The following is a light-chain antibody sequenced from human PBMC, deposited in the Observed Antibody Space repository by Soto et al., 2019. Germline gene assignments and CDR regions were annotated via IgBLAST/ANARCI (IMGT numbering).Light chain of an antibody. CDR1: QTISMF. J-gene: IGKJ1*01. CDR3: QQSYSAPRT. V-gene: IGKV1-39*01. Sequence: DIQMTQSPSSLSASVGDRVTISCRASQTISMFLNWYQQKPGKAPNVLFYAASSLQGGVPSRFSGSGSGTDFTLTISSLQPEDFGTYYCQQSYSAPRTFGQGTKVEI. CDR2: AAS.